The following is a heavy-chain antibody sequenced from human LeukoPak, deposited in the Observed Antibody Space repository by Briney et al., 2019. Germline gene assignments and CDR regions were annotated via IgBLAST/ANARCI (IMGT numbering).Heavy chain of an antibody. D-gene: IGHD6-19*01. J-gene: IGHJ3*02. CDR2: INHSGST. Sequence: SETLSLTCAVYGGSFRGYYWSWIRQPPGKGLEWIGEINHSGSTNYNPSLKSRVTISVDTSKNQFSLKLSSVTAADTAVYYCARGRTVAAPRAFDIWGQGTMVTVSS. CDR3: ARGRTVAAPRAFDI. V-gene: IGHV4-34*01. CDR1: GGSFRGYY.